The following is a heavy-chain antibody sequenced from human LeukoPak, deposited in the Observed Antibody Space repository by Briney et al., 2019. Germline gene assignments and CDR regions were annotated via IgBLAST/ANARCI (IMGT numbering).Heavy chain of an antibody. V-gene: IGHV1-69*04. CDR2: IIPIFGIA. CDR1: GGTFSSYA. D-gene: IGHD2-2*01. CDR3: ARVDCSSTSCYSWPANWFDP. J-gene: IGHJ5*02. Sequence: SVKVSCKASGGTFSSYAISWVRQAPGQGLEWMGRIIPIFGIANYAQKFQGRVTITADKSTSTAYMELSSLRSEDTAVYYCARVDCSSTSCYSWPANWFDPWGQGTLVTVSS.